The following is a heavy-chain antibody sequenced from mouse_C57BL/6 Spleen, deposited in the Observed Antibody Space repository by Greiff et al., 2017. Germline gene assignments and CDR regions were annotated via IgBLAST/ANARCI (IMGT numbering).Heavy chain of an antibody. V-gene: IGHV3-6*01. Sequence: EVKLQESGPGLVKPSQSLSLTCSVTGYSITSGYYWNWIRQFPGNKLEWMGYISYDGSNNYNPSLKNRISITRDTSKNQFFLKLNSVTTEDTATYYCARVRDGAYWGQGTLVTVSA. D-gene: IGHD3-3*01. CDR2: ISYDGSN. J-gene: IGHJ3*01. CDR1: GYSITSGYY. CDR3: ARVRDGAY.